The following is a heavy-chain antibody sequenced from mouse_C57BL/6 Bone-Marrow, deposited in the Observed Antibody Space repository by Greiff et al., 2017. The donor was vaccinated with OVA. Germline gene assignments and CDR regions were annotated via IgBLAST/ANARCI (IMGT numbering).Heavy chain of an antibody. Sequence: EVQRVESGGGLVKPGGSLKLSCAASGFTFSDYGMHWVRQAPEKGLEWVAYISSGSSTIYYADTVKGRFTISRDNAKNTLFLQMTSLRSEDTAMYYCARGGTGYAMDYWGQGTSVTVSS. CDR2: ISSGSSTI. D-gene: IGHD4-1*01. CDR1: GFTFSDYG. CDR3: ARGGTGYAMDY. J-gene: IGHJ4*01. V-gene: IGHV5-17*01.